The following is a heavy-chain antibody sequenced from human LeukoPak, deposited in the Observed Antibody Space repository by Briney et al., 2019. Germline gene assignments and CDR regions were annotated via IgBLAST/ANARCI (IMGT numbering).Heavy chain of an antibody. CDR1: GYTFTSYY. Sequence: ASVKVSCKASGYTFTSYYMHWVRQAARQGLEWVGWMNPNNGNTGYAQKFQGRVTMTRNTSIYTAYMELSSLRSEDTAVYYCARDYGDYGGDYWGQGTLVTVST. V-gene: IGHV1-8*02. CDR3: ARDYGDYGGDY. CDR2: MNPNNGNT. J-gene: IGHJ4*02. D-gene: IGHD4-17*01.